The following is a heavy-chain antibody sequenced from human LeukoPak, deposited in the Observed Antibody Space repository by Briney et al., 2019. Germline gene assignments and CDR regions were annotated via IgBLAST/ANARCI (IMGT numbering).Heavy chain of an antibody. Sequence: PWGSLRLSCAASGFTFSSYGMHWVRQAPGKGLEWVAVIWYDGSNKYYADSVKGRFTISRDNSKNTLYLQMNSLRAEDTAVYYCAKGSLVWWLPPPDYFDYWGQGTLVTVSS. CDR3: AKGSLVWWLPPPDYFDY. J-gene: IGHJ4*02. CDR2: IWYDGSNK. V-gene: IGHV3-33*06. D-gene: IGHD5-12*01. CDR1: GFTFSSYG.